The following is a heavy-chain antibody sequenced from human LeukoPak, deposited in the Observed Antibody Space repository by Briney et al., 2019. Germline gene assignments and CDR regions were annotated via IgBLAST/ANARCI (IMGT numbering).Heavy chain of an antibody. J-gene: IGHJ4*02. D-gene: IGHD6-19*01. CDR3: ASEGLAVAGNFLY. Sequence: PSETLSLTCAVYGGSFSGYYWSWIRQPPGKGLEWIGEINHSGSTNYNPSLKSRVTISVDTSKNQFSLKLSSVTAADTAVYYCASEGLAVAGNFLYWGQGALVTVSS. CDR2: INHSGST. V-gene: IGHV4-34*01. CDR1: GGSFSGYY.